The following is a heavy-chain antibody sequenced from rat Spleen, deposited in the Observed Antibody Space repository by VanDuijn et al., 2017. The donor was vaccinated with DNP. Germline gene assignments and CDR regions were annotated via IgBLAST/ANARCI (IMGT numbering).Heavy chain of an antibody. CDR2: IWSGGST. J-gene: IGHJ2*01. CDR3: TRHYGPEVYFDY. D-gene: IGHD1-11*01. V-gene: IGHV2-15*01. CDR1: GFSLTTYS. Sequence: QVQLKESGPGLVQPSETLSLTCTVSGFSLTTYSVHWVRQPPGKGLEWVGAIWSGGSTDYNSALKSRLSISRDTSKSQVFLKMNSLQTEDTAIYFCTRHYGPEVYFDYWGQGVMVTVSS.